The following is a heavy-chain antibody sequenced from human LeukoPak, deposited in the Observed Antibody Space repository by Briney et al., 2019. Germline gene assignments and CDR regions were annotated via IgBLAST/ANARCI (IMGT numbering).Heavy chain of an antibody. V-gene: IGHV1-8*03. J-gene: IGHJ4*02. CDR3: ARGLDYRSRPYSSSPEFDY. CDR1: GYTFTSYD. Sequence: GASVKVSRKASGYTFTSYDINWVRQATGQGLEWMGWMNPNSGNTGYAQKLQGRVTITRNTSISTAYMELSSLRSEDTAVYYCARGLDYRSRPYSSSPEFDYWGQGTLVTVSS. CDR2: MNPNSGNT. D-gene: IGHD6-6*01.